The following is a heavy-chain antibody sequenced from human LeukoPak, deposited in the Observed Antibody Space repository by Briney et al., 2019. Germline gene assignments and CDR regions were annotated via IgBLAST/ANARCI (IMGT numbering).Heavy chain of an antibody. Sequence: GASVKVSCKASGYTFTSYYMHWVRQAPGQGLEWMGWMNPNSGNTGYAQKFQGRVTMTRNTSISTAYMELSSLRSEDTAVYYCARGSGYSSGWYDYYYYYMDVWGKGTTVTISS. V-gene: IGHV1-8*01. CDR2: MNPNSGNT. D-gene: IGHD6-19*01. J-gene: IGHJ6*03. CDR1: GYTFTSYY. CDR3: ARGSGYSSGWYDYYYYYMDV.